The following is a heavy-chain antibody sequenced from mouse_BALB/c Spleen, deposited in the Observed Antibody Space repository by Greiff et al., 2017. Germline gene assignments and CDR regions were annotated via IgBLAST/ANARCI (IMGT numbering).Heavy chain of an antibody. Sequence: QVQLQQSGAELMKPGASVKISCKATGYTFSSYWIEWVKQRPGHGLEWIGEILPGSGSTNYNEKFKGKATLTADTSSNTAYMQLSSLTSEDSAVYDCARGGREVRRMDYWGRGTSVTVSS. CDR1: GYTFSSYW. V-gene: IGHV1-9*01. D-gene: IGHD2-14*01. J-gene: IGHJ4*01. CDR3: ARGGREVRRMDY. CDR2: ILPGSGST.